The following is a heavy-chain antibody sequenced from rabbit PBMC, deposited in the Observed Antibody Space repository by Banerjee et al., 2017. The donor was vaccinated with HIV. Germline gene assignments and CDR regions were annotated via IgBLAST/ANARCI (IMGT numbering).Heavy chain of an antibody. CDR2: IDTGDGTT. CDR1: GLDFSGSYW. D-gene: IGHD4-1*01. Sequence: QEQLEESGGGLVKPGTSLTLTCKASGLDFSGSYWICWVRQAPGKGLEWIACIDTGDGTTYYASWVNGRFTVSLDNARNTVFLQMTSLTPADTATYFCTRAYDSGWGGYFNLWGQGTLVTVS. V-gene: IGHV1S45*01. J-gene: IGHJ4*01. CDR3: TRAYDSGWGGYFNL.